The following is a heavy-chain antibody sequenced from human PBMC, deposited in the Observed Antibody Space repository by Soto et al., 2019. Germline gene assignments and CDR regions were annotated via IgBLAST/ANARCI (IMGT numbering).Heavy chain of an antibody. V-gene: IGHV3-23*01. CDR2: ISGSGGST. CDR1: GFTFSSYA. J-gene: IGHJ3*02. CDR3: AKNPRAYYDFWSGPNPGAFDI. D-gene: IGHD3-3*01. Sequence: LRLSCATSGFTFSSYAMSWVRQAPGKGLEWVSAISGSGGSTYYADSVKGRFTISRDNSKNTLYLQMNSLRAEDTAVYYCAKNPRAYYDFWSGPNPGAFDIWGQGTMVTVSS.